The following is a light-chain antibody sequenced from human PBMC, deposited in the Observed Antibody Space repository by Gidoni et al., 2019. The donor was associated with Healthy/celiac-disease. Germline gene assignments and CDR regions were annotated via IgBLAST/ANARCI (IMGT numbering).Light chain of an antibody. CDR2: EVS. J-gene: IGLJ2*01. Sequence: QSALTQPASVSGSPGQSITISCTGTSSDVGGYNYVSWYQQPPGKAPKLMIYEVSNRPSGVSNRFSGLQAEDEADYYCSSYTSSSHVVFGGGTKLTVL. CDR3: SSYTSSSHVV. CDR1: SSDVGGYNY. V-gene: IGLV2-14*01.